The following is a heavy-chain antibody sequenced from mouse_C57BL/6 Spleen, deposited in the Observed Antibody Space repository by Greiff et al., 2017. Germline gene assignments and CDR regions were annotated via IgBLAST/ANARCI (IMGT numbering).Heavy chain of an antibody. Sequence: QVQLQQPGTELVKPGASVKLSCKASGYTFTSYWMHWVKQRPGQGLEWIGNINPTNGGTNYNEKFKSKATLTVDKSSSTAYMQLSSLTSEDSAVYYGARDDYVFYAVGDWGKGTSVTVSS. CDR3: ARDDYVFYAVGD. CDR1: GYTFTSYW. CDR2: INPTNGGT. D-gene: IGHD2-13*01. V-gene: IGHV1-53*01. J-gene: IGHJ4*01.